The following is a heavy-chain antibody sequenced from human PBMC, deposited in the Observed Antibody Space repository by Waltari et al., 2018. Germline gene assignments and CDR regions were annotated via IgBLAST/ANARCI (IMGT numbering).Heavy chain of an antibody. D-gene: IGHD6-13*01. J-gene: IGHJ4*02. CDR1: GGTFSSYA. Sequence: QVQLVQSGAEVKKPGSSVKVSCKASGGTFSSYAISWVRQAPGQGLEWMGGCIPILGTANYAQKCQGRVTITADESTSTAYMELSSLRSEDTAVYYCAREATNSSSWGYWGQGTLVTVSS. CDR3: AREATNSSSWGY. V-gene: IGHV1-69*01. CDR2: CIPILGTA.